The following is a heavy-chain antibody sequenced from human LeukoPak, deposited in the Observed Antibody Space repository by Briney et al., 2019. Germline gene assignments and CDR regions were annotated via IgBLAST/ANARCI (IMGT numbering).Heavy chain of an antibody. CDR2: IYTSGST. V-gene: IGHV4-4*07. CDR1: GGSISSYY. D-gene: IGHD3-22*01. J-gene: IGHJ3*02. CDR3: ARVFYDSSGFYRDTAFDI. Sequence: SETLSLTCTVSGGSISSYYWSWIRQPAGKGLEWIGRIYTSGSTNYNPSLKSRVTMSVDTSKNQFSLKLSSVTAADTPVYYCARVFYDSSGFYRDTAFDIWGQGTMVTVSS.